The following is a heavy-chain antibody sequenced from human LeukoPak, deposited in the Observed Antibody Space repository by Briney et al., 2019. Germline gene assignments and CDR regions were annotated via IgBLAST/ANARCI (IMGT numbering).Heavy chain of an antibody. J-gene: IGHJ4*02. CDR1: GYSFASYW. V-gene: IGHV5-10-1*01. CDR2: IDPSDSYT. D-gene: IGHD5-18*01. CDR3: ARLEVDTTIVIDY. Sequence: GESLKISCKGSGYSFASYWISWVRQMPGKGLEWIGRIDPSDSYTNYSPSFQGHVTISADKSISTAYLQWSSLKASDTAMYYCARLEVDTTIVIDYWGQGTLVTVSS.